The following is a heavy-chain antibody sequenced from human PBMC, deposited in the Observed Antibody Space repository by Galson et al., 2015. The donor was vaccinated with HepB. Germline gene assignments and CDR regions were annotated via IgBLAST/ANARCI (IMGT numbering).Heavy chain of an antibody. CDR1: GFTFSSYD. J-gene: IGHJ4*02. CDR2: ISSSSSYI. CDR3: ARVWYSGTANYYFDY. Sequence: SLRLSCAASGFTFSSYDMNWVRQAPGKGLEWVSSISSSSSYIYYADSVKGRFTISRDNAKNSLYLQMSSLRAEDTAVYYCARVWYSGTANYYFDYWGQGTLVTVSS. D-gene: IGHD3-10*01. V-gene: IGHV3-21*01.